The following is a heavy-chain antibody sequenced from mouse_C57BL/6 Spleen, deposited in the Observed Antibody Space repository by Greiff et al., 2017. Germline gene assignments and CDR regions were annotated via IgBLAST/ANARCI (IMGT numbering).Heavy chain of an antibody. J-gene: IGHJ4*01. CDR3: ARGYYYGNPYYYAMDY. D-gene: IGHD2-1*01. V-gene: IGHV14-4*01. Sequence: VQLQQSGAELVRPGASVKLSCTASGFNIKDDYMHWVKQRPEQGLEWIGWIDPENGDTEYASKFQGKATLTVDKPSSTAYMQLSSLTSEDSAVYYCARGYYYGNPYYYAMDYWGQGTSVTVSS. CDR1: GFNIKDDY. CDR2: IDPENGDT.